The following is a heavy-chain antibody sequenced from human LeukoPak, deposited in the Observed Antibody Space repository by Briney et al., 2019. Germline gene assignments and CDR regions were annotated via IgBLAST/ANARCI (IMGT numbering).Heavy chain of an antibody. D-gene: IGHD3-22*01. V-gene: IGHV3-21*01. J-gene: IGHJ4*02. Sequence: GGSLRLSCEASGFTFSTYSMNWVRQAPGKGLEWVSSFSSRSGSIYYADSVKGRFTISRDNAKNSLYLQMNGLRAEDTALYYCARRGYYDYSGFDYWGQGTLVTVSS. CDR2: FSSRSGSI. CDR1: GFTFSTYS. CDR3: ARRGYYDYSGFDY.